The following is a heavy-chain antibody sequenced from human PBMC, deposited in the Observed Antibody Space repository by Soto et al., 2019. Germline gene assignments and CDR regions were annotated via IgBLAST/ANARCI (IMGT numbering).Heavy chain of an antibody. CDR1: GFTFSSYS. CDR3: ARDSLGYCSGGSCYSLGGYYYYYYGMDV. J-gene: IGHJ6*02. Sequence: PGGSLRLSCAASGFTFSSYSMNWVRQAPGKGLEWVSSISSSSSYIYYADSVKGRFAISRDNAKNSLYLQMNSLRAEDTAVYYCARDSLGYCSGGSCYSLGGYYYYYYGMDVWGQGTMVTVSS. D-gene: IGHD2-15*01. V-gene: IGHV3-21*01. CDR2: ISSSSSYI.